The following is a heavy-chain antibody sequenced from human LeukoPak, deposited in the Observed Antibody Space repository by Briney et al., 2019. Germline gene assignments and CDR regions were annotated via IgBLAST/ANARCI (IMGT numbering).Heavy chain of an antibody. Sequence: SETLSLTCAVYGGSFSGYYWSWIRQPAGKGLEWIGRIYTSGSTNYNPSLKSRVTMSVDTSKNQFSLKLSSVTAADTAVYYCARVSGSYCYFDYWGQGTLVTVSS. CDR2: IYTSGST. CDR3: ARVSGSYCYFDY. D-gene: IGHD1-26*01. J-gene: IGHJ4*02. V-gene: IGHV4-59*10. CDR1: GGSFSGYY.